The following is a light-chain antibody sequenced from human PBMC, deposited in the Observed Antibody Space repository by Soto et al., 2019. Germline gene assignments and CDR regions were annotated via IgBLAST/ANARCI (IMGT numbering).Light chain of an antibody. CDR3: QQSYSSSPT. V-gene: IGKV1-39*01. CDR2: AAS. J-gene: IGKJ1*01. CDR1: QIISNH. Sequence: DIQMTQSPSSLSASVEDRVIITCRASQIISNHLNWYQQKPGKAPKLLMFAASSLQSGVPSRFSGSRSGPDFTLTISSLQPEDFATYYCQQSYSSSPTFGQGTKVDIK.